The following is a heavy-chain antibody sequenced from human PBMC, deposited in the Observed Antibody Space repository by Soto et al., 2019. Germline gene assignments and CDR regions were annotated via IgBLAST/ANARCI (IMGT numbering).Heavy chain of an antibody. V-gene: IGHV3-21*01. CDR2: LISSGNSI. Sequence: PGGSLRLSCEASGFSFSRYSMNWVRQAPGKGLEWVSSLISSGNSIFYADSVKGRFSISRDNARNSLYLQMDRLKTEDTAVYYCARDNGGYRGNDYPRYYYGMDAWGQGTTVTVSS. CDR1: GFSFSRYS. CDR3: ARDNGGYRGNDYPRYYYGMDA. J-gene: IGHJ6*02. D-gene: IGHD5-12*01.